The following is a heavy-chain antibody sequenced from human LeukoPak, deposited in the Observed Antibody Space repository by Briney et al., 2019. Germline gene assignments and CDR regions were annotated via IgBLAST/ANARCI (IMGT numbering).Heavy chain of an antibody. D-gene: IGHD3-10*01. J-gene: IGHJ6*02. Sequence: GASVKVSCKASGYTFTSYYMHWVRQAPGQGLEWMGIINPSGGSTSYAQKFQGRVTMTRDTSTSTVYMELSSLRSEDTAVYYCARDWTTDGSRSYFYGMDVWGQGTTVTVSS. CDR2: INPSGGST. CDR1: GYTFTSYY. CDR3: ARDWTTDGSRSYFYGMDV. V-gene: IGHV1-46*01.